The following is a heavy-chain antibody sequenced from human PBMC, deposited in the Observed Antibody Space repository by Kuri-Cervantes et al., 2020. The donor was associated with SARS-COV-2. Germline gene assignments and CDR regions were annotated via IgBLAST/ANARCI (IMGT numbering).Heavy chain of an antibody. Sequence: SETLSLTCAVSGYSISSGYYWGWIRQPPGKGLEWIGSIYHSGSTYYNPSLKSRVTISVDTSKNQFSLKLSSVTAADTAVYYCARDSRSYYQVLLDHYYYSYMDVWGKGTTVTDSS. CDR1: GYSISSGYY. V-gene: IGHV4-38-2*02. CDR2: IYHSGST. J-gene: IGHJ6*03. D-gene: IGHD1-26*01. CDR3: ARDSRSYYQVLLDHYYYSYMDV.